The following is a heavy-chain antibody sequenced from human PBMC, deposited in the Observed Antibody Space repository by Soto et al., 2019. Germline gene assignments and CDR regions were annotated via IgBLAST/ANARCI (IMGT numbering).Heavy chain of an antibody. Sequence: QVQLVESGGGLVKPGGSLRLSCAASGFTFSDYYMSWLRQAPGKGLEWDTYISSSGSTIYYADSVKGRFTISRDNAKNSLYLQMNSLRAEDTAVYYCARGALEYCSSTSCSDEGFDYWGQGTLVTVSS. J-gene: IGHJ4*02. CDR2: ISSSGSTI. CDR1: GFTFSDYY. D-gene: IGHD2-2*01. V-gene: IGHV3-11*01. CDR3: ARGALEYCSSTSCSDEGFDY.